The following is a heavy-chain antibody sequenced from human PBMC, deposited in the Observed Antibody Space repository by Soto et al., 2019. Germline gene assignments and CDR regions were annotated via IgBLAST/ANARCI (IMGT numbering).Heavy chain of an antibody. CDR2: SFYSGST. D-gene: IGHD3-10*01. CDR1: GDSISSSTKH. Sequence: PSETLSLTCTVSGDSISSSTKHWGWVRQPPGKGLGWIGSSFYSGSTYYNPSLKSRVTISVDTSKNQFSLRLSSVTAADTAVFYCARFQYYYGSGSFYFDSWGQGTLVTVSS. J-gene: IGHJ4*02. V-gene: IGHV4-39*01. CDR3: ARFQYYYGSGSFYFDS.